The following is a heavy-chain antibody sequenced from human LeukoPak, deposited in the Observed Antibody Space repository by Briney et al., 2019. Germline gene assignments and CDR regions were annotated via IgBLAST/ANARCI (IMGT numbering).Heavy chain of an antibody. J-gene: IGHJ4*02. CDR1: GFTFSTYG. D-gene: IGHD5-18*01. Sequence: GGSLRLSCSASGFTFSTYGMHWVRQAPGKGLEYVSAISGNGGSTDYADSVKGRFTISRDNSKNTLYLQMSSLRAEDTAVYFCVKGRNSYAYLGAYWGQGALVTVSS. CDR2: ISGNGGST. V-gene: IGHV3-64D*06. CDR3: VKGRNSYAYLGAY.